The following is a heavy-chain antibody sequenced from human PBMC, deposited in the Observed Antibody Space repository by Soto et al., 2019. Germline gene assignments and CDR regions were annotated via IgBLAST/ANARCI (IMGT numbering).Heavy chain of an antibody. CDR3: ARHGDGGSNWYTFDY. V-gene: IGHV4-59*08. J-gene: IGHJ4*02. D-gene: IGHD4-4*01. CDR2: VSDSGGT. Sequence: QVQLQESGPGLVRPSETLSLTCTVSGASISSYYWSWIRQPPGKGLEWIGYVSDSGGTNYNPSLKSRVTPSVDTSKNQFSLKLRSATAADTAVYCCARHGDGGSNWYTFDYWGQGTLVTVSS. CDR1: GASISSYY.